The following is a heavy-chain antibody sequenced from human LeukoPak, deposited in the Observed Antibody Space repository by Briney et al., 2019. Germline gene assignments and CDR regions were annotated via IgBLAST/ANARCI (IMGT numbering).Heavy chain of an antibody. CDR2: IFYSGST. J-gene: IGHJ5*02. CDR1: GGSISSYY. D-gene: IGHD2-21*01. CDR3: ARHEPCGSPGWFAP. Sequence: SETLSLTCTVSGGSISSYYWSWIRQPPGKGLEWIGYIFYSGSTNYNPSLKSRITISVDTSKNQFSLKLSSVTAADTAVYYCARHEPCGSPGWFAPWGQGTLVVVSS. V-gene: IGHV4-59*08.